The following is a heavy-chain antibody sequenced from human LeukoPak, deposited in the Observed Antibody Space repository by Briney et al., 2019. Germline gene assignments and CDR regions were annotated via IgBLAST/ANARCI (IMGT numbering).Heavy chain of an antibody. J-gene: IGHJ4*02. CDR3: IYSGGNYFHY. D-gene: IGHD4-23*01. Sequence: PGGSLRLSCTASGFTFSNYFMRWVRQAPGKGLEWASSISGSGSGTYYADSVKGRFTISRDNSRNTLFLQMDSLRADDTAVYYCIYSGGNYFHYWGQGALVTVSS. CDR2: ISGSGSGT. CDR1: GFTFSNYF. V-gene: IGHV3-23*01.